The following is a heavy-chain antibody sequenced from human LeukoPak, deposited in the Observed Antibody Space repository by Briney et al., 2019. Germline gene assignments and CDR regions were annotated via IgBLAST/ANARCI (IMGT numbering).Heavy chain of an antibody. D-gene: IGHD5-12*01. V-gene: IGHV1-18*01. Sequence: ASVKVSCKASGYTFTSYGISWVRQAPGRGLEWMGWISAYNGNTNYAQKLQGRVTMTTDTSTSTAYMELRSLRSDDTAVYYCARLYSGYEDRNYYYYYMDVWGKGTTVTVSS. CDR1: GYTFTSYG. J-gene: IGHJ6*03. CDR3: ARLYSGYEDRNYYYYYMDV. CDR2: ISAYNGNT.